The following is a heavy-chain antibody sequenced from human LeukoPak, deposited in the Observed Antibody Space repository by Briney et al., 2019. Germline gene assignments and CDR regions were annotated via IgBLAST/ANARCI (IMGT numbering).Heavy chain of an antibody. CDR1: GFAFSSYA. CDR3: AKDVGYCSGGRCLGGPIDY. J-gene: IGHJ4*02. Sequence: PGGSLRLSCAASGFAFSSYAMSWVRQAPGKGLEWVSGISGSGGSTYYADSVKGRFTISRDNSKNTLYLQMNSLRAEDTAVSYCAKDVGYCSGGRCLGGPIDYWGQGTLVTVSS. CDR2: ISGSGGST. V-gene: IGHV3-23*01. D-gene: IGHD2-15*01.